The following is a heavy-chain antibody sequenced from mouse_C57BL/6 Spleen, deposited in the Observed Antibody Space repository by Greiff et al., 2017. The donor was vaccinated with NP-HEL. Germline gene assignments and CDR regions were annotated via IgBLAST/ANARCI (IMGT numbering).Heavy chain of an antibody. J-gene: IGHJ1*03. Sequence: QVQLQQPGAELVMPGASVKLSCKASGYTFTSYWMHWVKQRPGQGLEWIGEIDPSDSYTNYNQKFKGKSTLTVDKSSSTAYIQLSSLTSEDSAVYYCARDGYFDVWGTGTTVTVSS. CDR1: GYTFTSYW. V-gene: IGHV1-69*01. D-gene: IGHD2-3*01. CDR2: IDPSDSYT. CDR3: ARDGYFDV.